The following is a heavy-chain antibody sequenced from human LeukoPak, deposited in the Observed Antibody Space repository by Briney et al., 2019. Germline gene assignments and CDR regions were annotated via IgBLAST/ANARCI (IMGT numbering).Heavy chain of an antibody. Sequence: PSGTLCLTCTVSGGSISTTNYYWGWIRQPPGKGREWHGNIFYSGSISYSPSLKSRVTISLDTSRNQVSLKLNSVTAADPAVYYCAKSYGYGVVDIWGQATMVTVSS. V-gene: IGHV4-39*07. CDR2: IFYSGSI. D-gene: IGHD5-18*01. CDR1: GGSISTTNYY. J-gene: IGHJ3*02. CDR3: AKSYGYGVVDI.